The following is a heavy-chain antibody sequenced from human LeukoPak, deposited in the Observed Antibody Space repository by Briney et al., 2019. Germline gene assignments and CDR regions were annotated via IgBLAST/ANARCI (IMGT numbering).Heavy chain of an antibody. J-gene: IGHJ4*02. D-gene: IGHD3-10*01. CDR2: ISYDGSNK. CDR3: ARGPRLMVRGVLGGY. V-gene: IGHV3-30*04. Sequence: GRSLRLSCAASGFTFSSYAMHWVRQAPGKGLEWVAVISYDGSNKYYADSAKGRFTISRDNSKNTLYLQMNSLRAEDTAVYYCARGPRLMVRGVLGGYWGQGTLVTVSS. CDR1: GFTFSSYA.